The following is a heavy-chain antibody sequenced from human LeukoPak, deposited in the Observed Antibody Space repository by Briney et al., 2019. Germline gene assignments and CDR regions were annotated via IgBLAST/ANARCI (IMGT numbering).Heavy chain of an antibody. D-gene: IGHD4-11*01. CDR1: GYTFTGYY. V-gene: IGHV1-2*02. CDR3: ARVTTSDYYYYMDV. Sequence: ASVKVSCKAFGYTFTGYYMHWVRQAPGQGLEWMGWINPNSGGTNYAQKFQGRVTMTMDTSISTAYMELSRLRSDDTAVYYCARVTTSDYYYYMDVWGKGTTVTVSS. J-gene: IGHJ6*03. CDR2: INPNSGGT.